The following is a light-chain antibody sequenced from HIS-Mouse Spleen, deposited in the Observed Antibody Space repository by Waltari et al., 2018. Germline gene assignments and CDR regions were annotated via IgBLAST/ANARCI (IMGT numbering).Light chain of an antibody. CDR1: ALPTKY. CDR3: YSTDSSGNHRV. J-gene: IGLJ2*01. Sequence: SYELTQPPSASVSPGQTARITCSGAALPTKYAYWYQQKSGQAPVLVIYADSKRPSGIPERFSGSSSGTMATLTISGAQVEDEADYYCYSTDSSGNHRVFGGGTKLTVL. CDR2: ADS. V-gene: IGLV3-10*01.